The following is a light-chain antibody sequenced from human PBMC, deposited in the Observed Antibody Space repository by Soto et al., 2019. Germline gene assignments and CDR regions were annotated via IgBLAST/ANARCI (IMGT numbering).Light chain of an antibody. CDR3: QQYYNWPIT. CDR1: QSVSSS. J-gene: IGKJ5*01. V-gene: IGKV3-15*01. CDR2: GAS. Sequence: IVMTQAPATLSVSPGERATLSCRASQSVSSSLAWYQQKPGQAPRLLIYGASTRATGVPARFSGSGSGTEFTLTISSLQAEDFAVYYCQQYYNWPITFGQGTRLEI.